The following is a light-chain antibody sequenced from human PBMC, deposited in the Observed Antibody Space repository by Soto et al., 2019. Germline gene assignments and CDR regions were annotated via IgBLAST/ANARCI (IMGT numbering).Light chain of an antibody. CDR1: QRVTSPF. Sequence: EIVLTQSPGTRSVSPGERATLSCRASQRVTSPFLAWYQQKPGQPRRLLIYGASTRATGIPDRFSGSGSGTDFTLTISRLEPEDSAVYYCQQYNKWPIITFGQGTRLEIK. CDR3: QQYNKWPIIT. V-gene: IGKV3-20*01. J-gene: IGKJ5*01. CDR2: GAS.